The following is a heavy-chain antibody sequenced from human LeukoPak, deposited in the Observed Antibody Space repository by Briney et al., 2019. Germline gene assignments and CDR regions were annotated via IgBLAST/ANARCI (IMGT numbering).Heavy chain of an antibody. J-gene: IGHJ3*02. D-gene: IGHD2-2*01. Sequence: GASVKVSCKASGYTFTGYYMHWVRQAPGQRLEWMGWINPNSGGTNYAQKFQGRVTMTRDTSISTAYMELSRLRSDDTAVYYCARDIVPAATDAFDIWGQGTMVTVSS. V-gene: IGHV1-2*02. CDR3: ARDIVPAATDAFDI. CDR1: GYTFTGYY. CDR2: INPNSGGT.